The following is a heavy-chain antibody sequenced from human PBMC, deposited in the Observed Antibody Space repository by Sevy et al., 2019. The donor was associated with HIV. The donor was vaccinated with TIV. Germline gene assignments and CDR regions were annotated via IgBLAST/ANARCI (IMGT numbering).Heavy chain of an antibody. V-gene: IGHV3-13*01. Sequence: GGSLRLSCAASGFTFSSYDMHWVRQATGKGLEWVSAIGTAGDTYYPGSVKGRFTISRENAKNSLYLQMNSLRAGDTAVYYCARARLAQGGLDYWGQGTLVTVSS. D-gene: IGHD3-16*01. CDR1: GFTFSSYD. CDR3: ARARLAQGGLDY. CDR2: IGTAGDT. J-gene: IGHJ4*02.